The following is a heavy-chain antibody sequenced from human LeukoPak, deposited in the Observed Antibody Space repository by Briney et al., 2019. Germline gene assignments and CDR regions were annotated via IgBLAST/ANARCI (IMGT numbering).Heavy chain of an antibody. CDR2: IKQDGSEK. V-gene: IGHV3-7*01. Sequence: GGSLRPSCAASGFTFSSYWMSWVRQAPGKGLEWVANIKQDGSEKYYVDSVKGRFTISRDNAKNSLYLQMNSLRAEDTAVYYCARVRGDGYNNLNFDYWGQGTLVTVSS. CDR3: ARVRGDGYNNLNFDY. D-gene: IGHD5-24*01. J-gene: IGHJ4*02. CDR1: GFTFSSYW.